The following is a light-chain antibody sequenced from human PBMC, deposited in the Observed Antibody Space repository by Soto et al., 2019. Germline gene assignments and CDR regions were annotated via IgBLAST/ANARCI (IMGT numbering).Light chain of an antibody. Sequence: EIVLTQSPGTLSLSPGIRATLSCRASQTISSDYLAWYQKRPGQPPRLLIYGASTRATGIPDRFSGGGSGTGFTPTISRLEPEDVAVYYCHQYGSSPFTFGQGTRVEIK. V-gene: IGKV3-20*01. CDR3: HQYGSSPFT. CDR2: GAS. J-gene: IGKJ5*01. CDR1: QTISSDY.